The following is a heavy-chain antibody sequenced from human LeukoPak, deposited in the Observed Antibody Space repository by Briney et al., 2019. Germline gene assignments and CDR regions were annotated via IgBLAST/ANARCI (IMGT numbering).Heavy chain of an antibody. CDR3: AGGSGYFAAPDY. Sequence: GGSLRLSCAASGFTFSSYGMHWVRQAPGKGLEWVAFIRYDGSNKYYADSVKGRFTISRDNSKNMLYLQMNSLKIEDTAVYYCAGGSGYFAAPDYWGLGTLVTVSS. CDR2: IRYDGSNK. J-gene: IGHJ4*02. V-gene: IGHV3-30*02. CDR1: GFTFSSYG. D-gene: IGHD3-22*01.